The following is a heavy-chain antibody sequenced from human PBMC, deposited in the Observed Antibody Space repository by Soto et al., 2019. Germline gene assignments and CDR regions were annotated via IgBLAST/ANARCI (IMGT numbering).Heavy chain of an antibody. D-gene: IGHD2-15*01. CDR2: INPSGGST. V-gene: IGHV1-46*01. Sequence: XSVKVSCKASVYTFTSYYMHWVRQAPGQGLEWMGIINPSGGSTSYAQKFQGRVTMTRDTSTSTVYMELSSLRSEDTAVYYCARDGGYCSGGSCYSRSGIMWFDPWGQGTLVTVSS. CDR3: ARDGGYCSGGSCYSRSGIMWFDP. J-gene: IGHJ5*02. CDR1: VYTFTSYY.